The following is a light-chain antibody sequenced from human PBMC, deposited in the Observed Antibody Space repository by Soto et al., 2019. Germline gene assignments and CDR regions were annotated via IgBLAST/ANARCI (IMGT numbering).Light chain of an antibody. CDR3: QHRYSNPPT. CDR2: AAS. CDR1: QSVNTY. J-gene: IGKJ1*01. Sequence: DIQMTQSPSSLSASVGDRVTITCWASQSVNTYLHWYQQKAGQAPKLLIYAASNLQSGVPSRFSGRGSGTDFTITVESLQPEDKATYCCQHRYSNPPTFGQGTKLDIK. V-gene: IGKV1-39*01.